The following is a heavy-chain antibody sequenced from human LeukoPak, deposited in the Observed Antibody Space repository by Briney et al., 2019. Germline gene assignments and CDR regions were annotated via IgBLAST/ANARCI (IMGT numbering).Heavy chain of an antibody. CDR3: ARAGIVGATDC. J-gene: IGHJ4*02. CDR2: IYYSGST. V-gene: IGHV4-59*08. D-gene: IGHD1-26*01. CDR1: GGSISSYY. Sequence: SETLSLTCTVSGGSISSYYWSWIRQPPGKGLEWIGYIYYSGSTNYNPSLKSRVTISVDTSKNQFSLKLSSVTAADTAVYYCARAGIVGATDCWGQGTLVTVSS.